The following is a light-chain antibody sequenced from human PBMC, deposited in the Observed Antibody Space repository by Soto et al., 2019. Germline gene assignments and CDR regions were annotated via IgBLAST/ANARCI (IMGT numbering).Light chain of an antibody. Sequence: QSALTQPASVSGSPGQSITISCTGTSSDVGSYNLVSWYQQHPGKVPKLMIYEVSKRPSGVSNRFSGSKSGNTASLTISGIQAEDEADYYCCSYAGRTTWVFGGGTKLTVL. V-gene: IGLV2-23*02. CDR3: CSYAGRTTWV. CDR2: EVS. J-gene: IGLJ3*02. CDR1: SSDVGSYNL.